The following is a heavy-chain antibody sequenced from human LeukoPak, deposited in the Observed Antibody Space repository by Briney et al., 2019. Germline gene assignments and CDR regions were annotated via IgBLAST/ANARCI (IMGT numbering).Heavy chain of an antibody. Sequence: PGGSLRLSCAASGFTFSSYGMHWVRQAPGKGQEWVAFIRYDGSNKYYADSVKGRFTISRDNPKNTLYLQMNRLGAEDTAVYYCAKGLVVVAATPLQFVYWGQGTLVTVSS. CDR3: AKGLVVVAATPLQFVY. J-gene: IGHJ4*02. D-gene: IGHD2-15*01. CDR2: IRYDGSNK. CDR1: GFTFSSYG. V-gene: IGHV3-30*02.